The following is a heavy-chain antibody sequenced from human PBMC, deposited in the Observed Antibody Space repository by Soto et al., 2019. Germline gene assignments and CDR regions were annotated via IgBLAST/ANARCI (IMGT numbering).Heavy chain of an antibody. Sequence: EVQLFESGGGLVQPGGSLRLSCAASGFTFSSYAMTWVRQAPGKGLEWVSAISGSGGGTYYADSVMGRFTISRDNSKNTVYLQMNSLRADDTALYYCAKAGKRGIMTTGTSSFAPWAHYGMDVWGQGTTVTVSS. CDR3: AKAGKRGIMTTGTSSFAPWAHYGMDV. V-gene: IGHV3-23*01. D-gene: IGHD4-4*01. CDR2: ISGSGGGT. CDR1: GFTFSSYA. J-gene: IGHJ6*02.